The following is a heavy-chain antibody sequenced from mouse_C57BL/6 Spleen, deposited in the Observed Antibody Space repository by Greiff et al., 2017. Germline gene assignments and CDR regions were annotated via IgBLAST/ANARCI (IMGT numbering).Heavy chain of an antibody. J-gene: IGHJ2*01. CDR2: INYDGSST. V-gene: IGHV5-16*01. CDR1: GFTFSDYY. Sequence: DVQLVESEGGLVQPGSSMKLSCTASGFTFSDYYMAWVRQVPEKGLEWVANINYDGSSTYYLDSLKSRFIISRDNAKNILYLQMSSLKSEDTATYYCARDKGYYYGSSHYFDYWGQGTTLTVSS. D-gene: IGHD1-1*01. CDR3: ARDKGYYYGSSHYFDY.